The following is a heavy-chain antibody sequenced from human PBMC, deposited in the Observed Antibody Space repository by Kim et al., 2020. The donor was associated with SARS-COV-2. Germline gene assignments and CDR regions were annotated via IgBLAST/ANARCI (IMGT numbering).Heavy chain of an antibody. CDR2: ISAGGGGT. J-gene: IGHJ4*02. V-gene: IGHV3-23*01. D-gene: IGHD1-26*01. CDR1: GFTFSSYA. Sequence: GGSLRLSCAASGFTFSSYAMNWVRQAPGKGLEWVSTISAGGGGTYYADSVKGRFTISRGNSKSTLYLQMNTLRAEDTAAYFCAKDHGGSGVWLFDSWGQGSLVTVAS. CDR3: AKDHGGSGVWLFDS.